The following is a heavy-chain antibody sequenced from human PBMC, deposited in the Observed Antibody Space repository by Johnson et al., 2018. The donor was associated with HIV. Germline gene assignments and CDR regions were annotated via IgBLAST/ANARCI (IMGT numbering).Heavy chain of an antibody. CDR1: GFTFSDNG. Sequence: VQLVESGGGVVRPGGSLRLSCTASGFTFSDNGMSWVRQSPGKGLEWVSGINWNGGSTGYADSMKGRFTVSRDNAKNSLYLQMNSLRAEDTASYYCARDTYYYDSSSYVDAFDIWGQGTMVTVSS. CDR3: ARDTYYYDSSSYVDAFDI. V-gene: IGHV3-20*04. D-gene: IGHD3-22*01. CDR2: INWNGGST. J-gene: IGHJ3*02.